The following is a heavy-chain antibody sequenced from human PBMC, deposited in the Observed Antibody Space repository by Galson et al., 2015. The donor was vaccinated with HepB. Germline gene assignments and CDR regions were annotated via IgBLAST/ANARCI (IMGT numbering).Heavy chain of an antibody. CDR3: AREYRSSGDYYYYYGMDV. CDR1: GYRLTSYE. CDR2: ISTYSGNT. D-gene: IGHD6-6*01. V-gene: IGHV1-18*04. J-gene: IGHJ6*02. Sequence: SVKVSCKASGYRLTSYEISWVRQAPGQGLQWMGWISTYSGNTKYAQNFQGRVTMTTDTSTSTAYMGLRSLRSDDTAVYYCAREYRSSGDYYYYYGMDVWGQGTTVTVSS.